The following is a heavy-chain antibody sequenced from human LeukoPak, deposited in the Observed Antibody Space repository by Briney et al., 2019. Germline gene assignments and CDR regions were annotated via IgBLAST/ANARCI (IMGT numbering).Heavy chain of an antibody. CDR1: GFTFSSYA. D-gene: IGHD3-22*01. CDR3: AKCPSPYYYDSSGYYYHNWFDP. Sequence: GGSLRLSCAASGFTFSSYAMSWVRQAPGKGLEWVPAISGSGGSTYYADSVKGRFTISRDNSKNTLYLQMNSLRAEDTAVYYCAKCPSPYYYDSSGYYYHNWFDPWGQGTLVTVSS. CDR2: ISGSGGST. V-gene: IGHV3-23*01. J-gene: IGHJ5*02.